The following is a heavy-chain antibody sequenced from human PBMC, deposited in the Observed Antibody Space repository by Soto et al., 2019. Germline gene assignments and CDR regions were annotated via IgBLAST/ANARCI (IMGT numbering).Heavy chain of an antibody. CDR2: VYYNENT. J-gene: IGHJ5*02. CDR3: ARRERYYGSPGWFDP. D-gene: IGHD3-10*01. Sequence: SETLSLTCSVSGGSISSFTYYWGWIRHPPGKGLEWIGTVYYNENTYYNPSLKSRVTITVDTAKNQFSLNLRSVTAADTAMYFCARRERYYGSPGWFDPWGPGTLVTVSS. CDR1: GGSISSFTYY. V-gene: IGHV4-39*01.